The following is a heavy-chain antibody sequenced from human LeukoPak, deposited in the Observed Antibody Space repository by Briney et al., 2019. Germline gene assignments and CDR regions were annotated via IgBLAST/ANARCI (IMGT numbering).Heavy chain of an antibody. CDR2: INPSGGST. CDR1: GYTFTSYY. V-gene: IGHV1-46*03. D-gene: IGHD5-12*01. Sequence: ASVKVSCKASGYTFTSYYMHWVRQAPGQGLEWMGVINPSGGSTSYAQKFQGRVTMTRNTSTSTAYMELSSLRSEDTAVYYCARQHGYSGYDRRMNWFDRWGQGTLVTLS. CDR3: ARQHGYSGYDRRMNWFDR. J-gene: IGHJ5*02.